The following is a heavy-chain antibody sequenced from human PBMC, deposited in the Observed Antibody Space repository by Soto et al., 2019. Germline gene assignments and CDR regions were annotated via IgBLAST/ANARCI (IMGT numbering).Heavy chain of an antibody. CDR3: ASNTRYDPPDY. Sequence: EVQLLESGGGLVQPGGSLRLSCAASGFTFSSYAMSWVRQAPGKGLAWVSGISVSGGSTYYADSVKGRFTISRDNSKNTLYLQMNSLRAEATAVYYCASNTRYDPPDYWGQGTLVTVSS. J-gene: IGHJ4*02. V-gene: IGHV3-23*01. CDR2: ISVSGGST. CDR1: GFTFSSYA. D-gene: IGHD3-16*01.